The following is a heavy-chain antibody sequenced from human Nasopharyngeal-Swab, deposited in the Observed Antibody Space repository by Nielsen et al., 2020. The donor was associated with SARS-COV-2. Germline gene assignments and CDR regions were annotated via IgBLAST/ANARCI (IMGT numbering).Heavy chain of an antibody. CDR3: ARLHYYYMDF. J-gene: IGHJ6*03. CDR2: VSANSGNT. V-gene: IGHV1-18*01. Sequence: ASVKVSCKASGYTFTTYGISWVRQAPGQGLEWMGWVSANSGNTYYAQKFQGRVTMTRDTSMSTAHMDLRSLGSDDTAVYYCARLHYYYMDFWGKGTTLTVSS. CDR1: GYTFTTYG.